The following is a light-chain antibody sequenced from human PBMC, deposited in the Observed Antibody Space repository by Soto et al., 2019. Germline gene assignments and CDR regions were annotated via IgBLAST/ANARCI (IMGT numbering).Light chain of an antibody. V-gene: IGLV2-14*01. J-gene: IGLJ1*01. Sequence: PPSPLSWAPGQAITLSFPWNHSDGCGYNYVSWYQQHPGKAPKLMIYDVSNRPSGVSNRFSGSKSGNTASLTISGLQAEDEADYYCSSYTSSSTLDYVFGTGTKVTVL. CDR1: HSDGCGYNY. CDR2: DVS. CDR3: SSYTSSSTLDYV.